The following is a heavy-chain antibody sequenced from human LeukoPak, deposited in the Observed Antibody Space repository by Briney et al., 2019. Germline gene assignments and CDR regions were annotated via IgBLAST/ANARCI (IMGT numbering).Heavy chain of an antibody. CDR2: FDPEDGET. V-gene: IGHV1-24*01. D-gene: IGHD2-2*01. CDR3: ARGGYCSSSSCYGVTWFDP. CDR1: GYTLTELS. J-gene: IGHJ5*02. Sequence: GASVKVSCKVSGYTLTELSMHWVRQAPGKGLEWMGGFDPEDGETIYAQKFQGRVTITRNTSISTAYMELSSLRSEDTAVYYCARGGYCSSSSCYGVTWFDPWGQGTLVTVSS.